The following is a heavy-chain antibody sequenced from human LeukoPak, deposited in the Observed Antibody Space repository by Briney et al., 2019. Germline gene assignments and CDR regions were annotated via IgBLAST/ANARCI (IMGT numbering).Heavy chain of an antibody. D-gene: IGHD3-22*01. CDR1: GFTVSSNY. V-gene: IGHV3-53*01. J-gene: IGHJ6*02. CDR3: AKDQPGGYNYAGAAMDV. Sequence: GGSLRLSCAASGFTVSSNYMSWVRQAPGKGLEWVSVIYSGGDTYYADSVKGRFTISRDISENTLSLQMNSLRAEDTAVYYCAKDQPGGYNYAGAAMDVWGQGTTVTVSS. CDR2: IYSGGDT.